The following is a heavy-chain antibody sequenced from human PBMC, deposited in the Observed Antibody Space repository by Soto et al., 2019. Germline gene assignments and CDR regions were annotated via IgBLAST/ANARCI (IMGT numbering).Heavy chain of an antibody. J-gene: IGHJ4*02. CDR1: GYTFTSYA. Sequence: ASVKVSCKASGYTFTSYAMHWVRQAPGQRLEWMGWINAGNGNTKQSQKFQGRVTITADESMTTAYMELSGLRSEDTAVYYCARGPDYEGYFDYWGRGTLVTVSS. CDR2: INAGNGNT. D-gene: IGHD4-17*01. CDR3: ARGPDYEGYFDY. V-gene: IGHV1-3*01.